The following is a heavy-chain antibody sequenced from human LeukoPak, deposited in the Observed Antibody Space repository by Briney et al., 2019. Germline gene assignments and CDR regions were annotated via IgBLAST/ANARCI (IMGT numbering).Heavy chain of an antibody. CDR2: ISWNSGSI. V-gene: IGHV3-9*01. J-gene: IGHJ4*02. D-gene: IGHD6-6*01. Sequence: GGSLRLSCAASGFTFDDYAMHWVRQAPGKGLEWVSGISWNSGSIGYADSVKGRFTISRDNAKNSLYLQMDSLRADDTAVYYCARDHVSSGPFDYWGQGTLVTVSS. CDR1: GFTFDDYA. CDR3: ARDHVSSGPFDY.